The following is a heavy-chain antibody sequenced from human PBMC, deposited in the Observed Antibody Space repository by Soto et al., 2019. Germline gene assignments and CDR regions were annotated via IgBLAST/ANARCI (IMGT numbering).Heavy chain of an antibody. V-gene: IGHV4-59*01. CDR2: IYYSGST. CDR3: ARNVGPLVRWNDEAYDAFDI. Sequence: SETLSLTCTVSGGSISSYYWSWIRQPPGKGLEWIGYIYYSGSTNYNPSLKSRVTISVDTSKNQFSLKLSSVTAADTAVYYCARNVGPLVRWNDEAYDAFDIWGQGTMVTVSS. CDR1: GGSISSYY. J-gene: IGHJ3*02. D-gene: IGHD1-1*01.